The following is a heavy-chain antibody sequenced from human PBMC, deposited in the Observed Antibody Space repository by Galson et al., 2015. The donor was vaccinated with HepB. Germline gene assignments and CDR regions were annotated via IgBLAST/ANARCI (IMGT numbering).Heavy chain of an antibody. J-gene: IGHJ4*02. CDR2: ISYDGSNK. CDR3: ASRAYYDYVWGSYPPDY. D-gene: IGHD3-16*02. Sequence: SLRLSCAASGFTFSSYAMHWVRQAPGKGLEWVAVISYDGSNKYYADSVKGRFTISRDNSKNTLYLQMNSLRAEDTAVYYCASRAYYDYVWGSYPPDYWGQGTLVTVSS. V-gene: IGHV3-30-3*01. CDR1: GFTFSSYA.